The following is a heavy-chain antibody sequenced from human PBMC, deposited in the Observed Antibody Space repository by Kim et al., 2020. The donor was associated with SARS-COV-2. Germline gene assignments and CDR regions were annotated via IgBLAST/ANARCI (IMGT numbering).Heavy chain of an antibody. CDR3: ARGDTISSRPVRIDP. J-gene: IGHJ5*02. CDR1: GFTFNTNY. V-gene: IGHV3-7*01. CDR2: IKQDENVK. Sequence: GGSLRLSCAASGFTFNTNYMIWVRQAPGKGLEWVASIKQDENVKYYLDSVKGRFTISRDNAQNSLYLEMNSLRAEDTAIYYCARGDTISSRPVRIDPWGKGTLVTVSS. D-gene: IGHD3-3*02.